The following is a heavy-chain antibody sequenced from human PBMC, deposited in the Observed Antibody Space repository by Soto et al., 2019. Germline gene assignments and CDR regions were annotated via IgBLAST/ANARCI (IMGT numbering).Heavy chain of an antibody. V-gene: IGHV3-23*01. J-gene: IGHJ5*02. CDR3: AKDTRVDILGTLAP. D-gene: IGHD3-3*01. Sequence: TSFAPSRVKKTQGKGLEWVSAISGSGGSTYYADSVKGRFTISRDNSKNTLYLQMNSLRAEDTAVYYCAKDTRVDILGTLAPWGHGTPVPVSS. CDR2: ISGSGGST. CDR1: TSFA.